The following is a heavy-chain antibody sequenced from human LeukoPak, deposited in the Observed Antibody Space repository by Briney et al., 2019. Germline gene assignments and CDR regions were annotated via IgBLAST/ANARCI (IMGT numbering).Heavy chain of an antibody. CDR3: ARDKTYYDFWSGKNPYYYGMDV. Sequence: ASVTVSCTASGYTFTSYDINWVRQATGQGLEWMGWMNPNSGNTGYAQKFQGRVTMTRNASISTAYMELSSLRSEDTAVYYCARDKTYYDFWSGKNPYYYGMDVWGQGTTVTVSS. CDR2: MNPNSGNT. V-gene: IGHV1-8*01. CDR1: GYTFTSYD. D-gene: IGHD3-3*01. J-gene: IGHJ6*02.